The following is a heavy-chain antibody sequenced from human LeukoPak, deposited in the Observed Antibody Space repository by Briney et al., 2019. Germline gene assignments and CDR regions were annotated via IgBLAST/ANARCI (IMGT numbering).Heavy chain of an antibody. Sequence: SETLSLTCTVSGYSIRSGYYWGWIRQPPGKGLEWIGSMYHSGSTYYNPSLRSRVTISVDTSKNQFSLNLSSVTAADTAVYYCARSIRGQFDPWGQGTLVTVSS. CDR2: MYHSGST. CDR3: ARSIRGQFDP. J-gene: IGHJ5*02. D-gene: IGHD3-10*01. CDR1: GYSIRSGYY. V-gene: IGHV4-38-2*02.